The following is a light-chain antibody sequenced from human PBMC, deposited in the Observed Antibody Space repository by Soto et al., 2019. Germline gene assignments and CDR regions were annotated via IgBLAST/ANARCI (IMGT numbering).Light chain of an antibody. CDR1: QSVSSSY. CDR3: QQYGSSPPVT. J-gene: IGKJ5*01. V-gene: IGKV3-20*01. Sequence: EIVLTQSPGTLSLSPGERATLSCGASQSVSSSYLAWYQQKHGQTPRLLIYGASGRATGIPDRFSGSGSGTDFTLTISRLEPEEFAVYYCQQYGSSPPVTFGQGTRLEIK. CDR2: GAS.